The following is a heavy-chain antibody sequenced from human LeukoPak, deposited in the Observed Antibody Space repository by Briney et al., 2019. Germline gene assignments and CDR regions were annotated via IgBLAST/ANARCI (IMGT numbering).Heavy chain of an antibody. CDR2: ISSSSSYI. D-gene: IGHD3-22*01. CDR3: ARAPYDSTGYENPLAVQL. Sequence: GGSLRLSCAASGFTFSTYTMNWVSQAPGKGLEWVSTISSSSSYIYYGDSVKGRFTISRDNAKNSLYLQMNSLRAEDTAVYYCARAPYDSTGYENPLAVQLWAQGTMVTVSS. J-gene: IGHJ3*01. V-gene: IGHV3-21*01. CDR1: GFTFSTYT.